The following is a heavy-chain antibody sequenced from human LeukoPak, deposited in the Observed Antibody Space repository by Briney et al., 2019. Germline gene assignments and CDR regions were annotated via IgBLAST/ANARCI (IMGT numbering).Heavy chain of an antibody. J-gene: IGHJ4*02. CDR1: GGSFSGYY. Sequence: TPSETLSLTCAVYGGSFSGYYWSWIRQPPGKGLEWIGEINHSGSTNYNPSLKSRVTISVDTSKNQFSLKLSSVTAADTAVYYCARIYGSGSYSYWGQGTLVTVSS. V-gene: IGHV4-34*01. CDR3: ARIYGSGSYSY. D-gene: IGHD3-10*01. CDR2: INHSGST.